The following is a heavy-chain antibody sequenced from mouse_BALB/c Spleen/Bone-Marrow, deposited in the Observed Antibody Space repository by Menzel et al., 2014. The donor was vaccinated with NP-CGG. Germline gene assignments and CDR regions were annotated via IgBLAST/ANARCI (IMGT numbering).Heavy chain of an antibody. V-gene: IGHV1-7*01. CDR2: INPSTGYA. Sequence: QVQLKESGPELAKPGASVKISCKASGYTFTDTWIHWIKQRPGRGLEWIGYINPSTGYAEYNQNFKDKATLTVDKSSSAAYMQLSSLTSEDSAVYYCARDYWGQGTTLTVSS. CDR1: GYTFTDTW. CDR3: ARDY. J-gene: IGHJ2*01.